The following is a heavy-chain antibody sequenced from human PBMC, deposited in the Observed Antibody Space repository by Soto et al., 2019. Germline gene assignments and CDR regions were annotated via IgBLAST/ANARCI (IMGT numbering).Heavy chain of an antibody. CDR2: ISAYNGNT. CDR3: ARSSSDYGDDGLSLGY. D-gene: IGHD4-17*01. CDR1: GYTFSGYG. V-gene: IGHV1-18*01. J-gene: IGHJ4*02. Sequence: QVQLVQSGAEVKKPGASVKVSCKASGYTFSGYGINWGRQAPGQGLEWMGWISAYNGNTKYAQKFQGRVTMTTDTSTSTAHMELRSLRSDDTAVYFCARSSSDYGDDGLSLGYWGQGTLVTVSS.